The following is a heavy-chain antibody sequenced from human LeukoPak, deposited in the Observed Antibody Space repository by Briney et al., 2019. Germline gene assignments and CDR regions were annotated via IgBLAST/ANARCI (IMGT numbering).Heavy chain of an antibody. CDR2: IIPIFGTA. Sequence: GASVTVSCKASGGTFSSYAISWVRQAPGQGLEWVGGIIPIFGTANYAQKFQGRVTITADESTSTAYMELSSLRSEDTAVYYCARGRLQLPTPYDYWGQGTLVTVSS. J-gene: IGHJ4*02. CDR1: GGTFSSYA. V-gene: IGHV1-69*01. CDR3: ARGRLQLPTPYDY. D-gene: IGHD5-24*01.